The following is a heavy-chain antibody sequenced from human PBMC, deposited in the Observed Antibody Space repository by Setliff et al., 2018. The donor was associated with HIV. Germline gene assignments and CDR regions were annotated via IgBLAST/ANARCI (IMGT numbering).Heavy chain of an antibody. CDR1: GGSISSDNW. CDR2: IYHSEYT. J-gene: IGHJ3*02. Sequence: KASETLSLTCAVSGGSISSDNWWTWVRQAPGKGLEWIGEIYHSEYTNYNPSLKSRVSMSVDKSKNQFSLRLSSVTAADTAVYYCARGRDDYNYDPFDIWGQGTMVTVSS. CDR3: ARGRDDYNYDPFDI. V-gene: IGHV4-4*02. D-gene: IGHD4-4*01.